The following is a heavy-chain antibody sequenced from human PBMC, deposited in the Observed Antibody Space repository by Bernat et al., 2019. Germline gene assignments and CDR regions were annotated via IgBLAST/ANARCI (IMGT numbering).Heavy chain of an antibody. V-gene: IGHV4-39*01. CDR2: IYYSGST. CDR1: GGSISSSSYY. D-gene: IGHD3-3*01. CDR3: ARTYYDFWSGYYPNNWFDL. J-gene: IGHJ5*02. Sequence: QLQPQESGPGLVKPSETLSLTCTVSGGSISSSSYYWGWIRQPPGKGLEWIGSIYYSGSTYYNPSLKSRVTISVDTSKNQFSLKLRSVSAADTSVHYSARTYYDFWSGYYPNNWFDLWGQGTLVTVSS.